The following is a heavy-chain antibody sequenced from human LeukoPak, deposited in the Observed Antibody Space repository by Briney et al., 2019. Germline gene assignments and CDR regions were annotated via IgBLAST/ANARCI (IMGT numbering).Heavy chain of an antibody. CDR3: ASCGDDCDPRETAWVDFLH. D-gene: IGHD2-21*02. J-gene: IGHJ1*01. CDR1: GLTVSRKF. CDR2: IYDDGST. Sequence: GESLRLSCVVSGLTVSRKFMNWVRQAPGKGLEWVSGIYDDGSTFYADSVKGRFSISRDSSRNTLSLQLSSLRAEDTAVYFCASCGDDCDPRETAWVDFLHWGQGTLVTVSS. V-gene: IGHV3-66*01.